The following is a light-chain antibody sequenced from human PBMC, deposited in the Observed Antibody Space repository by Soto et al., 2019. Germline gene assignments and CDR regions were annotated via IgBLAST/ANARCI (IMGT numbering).Light chain of an antibody. Sequence: DIQMTQSPSTLSASVGDRVPITCRASQTITRWMAWYQQKPGKAPKLLIYDASSLESGVPSRFSGSGSETDFTLTISSLQPEDFATYYCQPFNNYRTWTFGQGTKVDIK. CDR2: DAS. CDR3: QPFNNYRTWT. CDR1: QTITRW. V-gene: IGKV1-5*01. J-gene: IGKJ1*01.